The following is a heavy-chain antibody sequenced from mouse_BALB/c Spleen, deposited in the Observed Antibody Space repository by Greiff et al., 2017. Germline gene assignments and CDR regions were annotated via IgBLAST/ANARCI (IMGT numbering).Heavy chain of an antibody. J-gene: IGHJ1*01. CDR1: GYTFTSYW. CDR2: IYPSDSYT. CDR3: TRFSDCGSSYDWYLDV. V-gene: IGHV1-69*02. D-gene: IGHD1-1*01. Sequence: QVQLQQPGAELVRPGASVKLSCTASGYTFTSYWINWVKQRPGQGLEWIGNIYPSDSYTNYNQKLKDKATFTVDKSTSTAYMQLSSPTSEDSAVYSCTRFSDCGSSYDWYLDVWGEGTTVTVSS.